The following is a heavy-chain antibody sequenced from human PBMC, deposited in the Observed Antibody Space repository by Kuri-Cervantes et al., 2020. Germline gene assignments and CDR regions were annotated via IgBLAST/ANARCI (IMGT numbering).Heavy chain of an antibody. V-gene: IGHV3-30*18. CDR2: ISHDGNDK. Sequence: GESLKISCAASGFTFSSYGMHWVRQAPGKGLEWVAVISHDGNDKYYADSVKGRFTISRDNSKNTLYLQMNSLRAEDTAVYYCAKNSPEIWFGELLYPFYYYGMDVWGQGTTVTVSS. D-gene: IGHD3-10*01. CDR3: AKNSPEIWFGELLYPFYYYGMDV. J-gene: IGHJ6*02. CDR1: GFTFSSYG.